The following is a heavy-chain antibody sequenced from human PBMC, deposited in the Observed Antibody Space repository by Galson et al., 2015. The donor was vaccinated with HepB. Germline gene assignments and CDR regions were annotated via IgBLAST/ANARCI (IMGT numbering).Heavy chain of an antibody. CDR3: AKDLTTVTFYYYYGMDV. Sequence: LRLSCAASGFTFSSYAMSWVRQAPGKGLEWVSAISGSGGSTYYADSVKGRFTISRDNSKNTLYLQMNSLRAEDTAVYYCAKDLTTVTFYYYYGMDVWGQGTTVTVSS. CDR2: ISGSGGST. CDR1: GFTFSSYA. J-gene: IGHJ6*02. D-gene: IGHD4-17*01. V-gene: IGHV3-23*01.